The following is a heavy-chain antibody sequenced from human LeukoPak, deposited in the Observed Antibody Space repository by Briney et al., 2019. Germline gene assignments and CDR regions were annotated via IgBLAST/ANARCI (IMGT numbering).Heavy chain of an antibody. J-gene: IGHJ4*02. CDR1: GFTFSSYA. Sequence: GGSLRLSCAASGFTFSSYAMHWVRQAPGKGLEWVAVISYDGSNKYYADSVKGRFTISRGNSKNTLYLQMNSLRAEDTAVYYCARDSQQLVYYYLDYWGQGTLVTVSS. V-gene: IGHV3-30-3*01. D-gene: IGHD6-6*01. CDR3: ARDSQQLVYYYLDY. CDR2: ISYDGSNK.